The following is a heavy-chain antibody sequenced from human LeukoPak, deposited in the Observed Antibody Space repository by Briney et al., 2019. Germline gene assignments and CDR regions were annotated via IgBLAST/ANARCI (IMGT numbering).Heavy chain of an antibody. J-gene: IGHJ5*01. Sequence: PGGSLRLSCTASGFTFTRNCMHWVRQAPGKGLEWVAAIPHDGSGALYADSVKGRFIISRDNSKNTQYLQMNSLRIEDSAVYYCATGSDFYYDSWGQGILVTVSS. CDR1: GFTFTRNC. V-gene: IGHV3-30-3*01. CDR2: IPHDGSGA. CDR3: ATGSDFYYDS. D-gene: IGHD1-26*01.